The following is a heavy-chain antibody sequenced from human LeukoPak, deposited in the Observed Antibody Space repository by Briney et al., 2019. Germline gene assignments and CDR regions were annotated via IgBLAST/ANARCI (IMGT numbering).Heavy chain of an antibody. CDR1: GFTFSSYG. CDR3: ARDLDYYGSGSYYNAHSPFDY. CDR2: KWYDGSNK. Sequence: GGSLRLSCAASGFTFSSYGMHWVRQAPGKGLEWVAVKWYDGSNKYYADSVKGRFTISRDNSKNTLYLQMNSLRAEDTAVYYCARDLDYYGSGSYYNAHSPFDYWGQGTLVTVSS. D-gene: IGHD3-10*01. J-gene: IGHJ4*02. V-gene: IGHV3-33*08.